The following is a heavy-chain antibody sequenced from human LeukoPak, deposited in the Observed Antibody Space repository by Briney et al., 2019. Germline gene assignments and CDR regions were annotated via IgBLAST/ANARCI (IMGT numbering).Heavy chain of an antibody. J-gene: IGHJ3*02. CDR3: ARFGSSTWYKGAFDI. D-gene: IGHD1-1*01. CDR1: GGSFSDYY. CDR2: INHSGST. V-gene: IGHV4-34*01. Sequence: TSETLSLTCAVYGGSFSDYYWSWIRQPPGKGLEWIGEINHSGSTNYNPSLKSRVTISVDTSKNQSSLKVSSATAADTAVYYCARFGSSTWYKGAFDIWGQGTMVTVAS.